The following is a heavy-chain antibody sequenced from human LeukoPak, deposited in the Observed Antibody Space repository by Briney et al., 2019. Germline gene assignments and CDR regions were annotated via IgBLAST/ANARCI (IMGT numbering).Heavy chain of an antibody. Sequence: GGSPRLSCAASGFTFSSYWMHWVRQAPGKGLVWVSRINSDGSSKSYADSVKGRFTISRDNAKNTLYLQMNSLRAEDTAVYYCARERYYYGSGSLLDYWGQGTLVTVSS. CDR1: GFTFSSYW. D-gene: IGHD3-10*01. V-gene: IGHV3-74*01. CDR2: INSDGSSK. CDR3: ARERYYYGSGSLLDY. J-gene: IGHJ4*02.